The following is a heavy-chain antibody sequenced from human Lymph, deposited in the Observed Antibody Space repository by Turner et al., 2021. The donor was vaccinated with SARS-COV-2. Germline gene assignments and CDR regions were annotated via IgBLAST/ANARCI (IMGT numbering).Heavy chain of an antibody. CDR1: GFTFSTYA. Sequence: QVQLVESGGGVVQPGRSLRLSCAASGFTFSTYAMEWVRQAPGKGLEWVALKSHDGSNKYYADSVKGRFTISRDNSKNTLYLQMNSLRAEGTAVYYCARDLGGYFDLWGRGTLVTVSS. CDR2: KSHDGSNK. D-gene: IGHD3-16*01. J-gene: IGHJ2*01. V-gene: IGHV3-30-3*01. CDR3: ARDLGGYFDL.